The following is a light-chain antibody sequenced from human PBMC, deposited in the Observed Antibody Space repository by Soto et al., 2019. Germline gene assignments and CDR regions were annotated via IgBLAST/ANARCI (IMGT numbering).Light chain of an antibody. CDR1: SSNIGNSY. V-gene: IGLV1-47*02. CDR2: SNN. CDR3: AAWADSLSDPEVV. Sequence: QSVLTQPPSASGTPGQRVTISCSGSSSNIGNSYVYWYQQLPGTAPKLLIYSNNQRPSGVPDRFSGSKSGTSASLAISGLRSEDEADYYCAAWADSLSDPEVVFGGGTKLTVL. J-gene: IGLJ2*01.